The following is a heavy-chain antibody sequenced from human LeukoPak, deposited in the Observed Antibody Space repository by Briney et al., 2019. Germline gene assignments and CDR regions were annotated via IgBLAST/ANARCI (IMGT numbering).Heavy chain of an antibody. J-gene: IGHJ3*02. CDR3: ARLYDSGGYTAFDI. CDR1: GGSISSDGYS. V-gene: IGHV4-30-4*07. CDR2: IYYSGST. Sequence: SETLSLTCADSGGSISSDGYSWNWIRQPPGKGRERIGYIYYSGSTYYNPSLKSRVTISVDTSKNQFSLKLSSVTAADTAVYYCARLYDSGGYTAFDIWGQGTMVTVSS. D-gene: IGHD3-22*01.